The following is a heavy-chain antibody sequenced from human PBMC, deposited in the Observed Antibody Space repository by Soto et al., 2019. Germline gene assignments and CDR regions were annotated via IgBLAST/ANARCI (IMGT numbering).Heavy chain of an antibody. V-gene: IGHV3-21*01. CDR3: ARDSRRCNPRFDY. Sequence: GGSLRLSCAASGFTFSSYSMNWVRQAPGKGLEWVSSISSSSSYIYYADSVKGRFTISRDNAKNSLYLQMNSLRAEDTAVYYCARDSRRCNPRFDYWGQGTLVTVSS. J-gene: IGHJ4*02. CDR1: GFTFSSYS. D-gene: IGHD6-13*01. CDR2: ISSSSSYI.